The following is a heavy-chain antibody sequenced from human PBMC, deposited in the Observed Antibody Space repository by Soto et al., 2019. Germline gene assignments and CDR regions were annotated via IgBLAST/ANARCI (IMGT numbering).Heavy chain of an antibody. J-gene: IGHJ4*02. CDR2: INHSGST. V-gene: IGHV4-34*01. CDR1: GGSFSGYY. CDR3: ARGWGRIFDY. D-gene: IGHD7-27*01. Sequence: PSETLSLTCAVYGGSFSGYYWSWIRQPPGKGLEWIGEINHSGSTNYNPSLKSRVTISVDTSKNQFSLKLSSATAADTAVYYCARGWGRIFDYWGQGTLVTVSS.